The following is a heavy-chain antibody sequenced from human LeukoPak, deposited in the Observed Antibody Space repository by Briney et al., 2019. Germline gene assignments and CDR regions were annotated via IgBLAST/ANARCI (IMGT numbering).Heavy chain of an antibody. CDR1: GISLSNYG. CDR3: AKRGVVIRVILVGFHKEAYYFDS. CDR2: ISGSGGGT. D-gene: IGHD3-22*01. Sequence: GGSLRLSCAVSGISLSNYGMSWGRQAPGKGLEWVAGISGSGGGTNYADSVKGRFTISRHNPKNTLFLQMNRLRAEDTAVYFCAKRGVVIRVILVGFHKEAYYFDSWGQGALVTVSS. J-gene: IGHJ4*02. V-gene: IGHV3-23*01.